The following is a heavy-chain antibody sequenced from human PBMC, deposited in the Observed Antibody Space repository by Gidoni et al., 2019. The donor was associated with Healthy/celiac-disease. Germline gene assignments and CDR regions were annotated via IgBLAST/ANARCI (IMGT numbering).Heavy chain of an antibody. CDR2: ISGSGGST. J-gene: IGHJ4*02. CDR1: GVTFSSYA. V-gene: IGHV3-23*01. Sequence: EVQLLESGGGLVQPGGSLRLSCAASGVTFSSYAMGWVRQAPGKGLEWVSAISGSGGSTYYADSVKGRFTISRDNSKNTLYLQMNSLRAEDTAVYYCAKEAITIFGVVISRSFDYWGQGTLVTVSS. D-gene: IGHD3-3*01. CDR3: AKEAITIFGVVISRSFDY.